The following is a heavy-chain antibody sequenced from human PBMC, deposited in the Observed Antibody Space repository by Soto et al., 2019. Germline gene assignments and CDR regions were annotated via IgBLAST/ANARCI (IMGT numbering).Heavy chain of an antibody. V-gene: IGHV1-69*01. CDR2: IIPSFGTA. Sequence: QVQLVQSGAEVRKPGSSVKVSCKASGGTFSRHAISWVRQAPGQGLEWMGGIIPSFGTANHAQKFQGRVTIIADESTSTVYMELSSMRSEDTAMYYCARGWGYDSNDYYYAYWGQGNLVIVSS. J-gene: IGHJ4*02. CDR1: GGTFSRHA. CDR3: ARGWGYDSNDYYYAY. D-gene: IGHD3-22*01.